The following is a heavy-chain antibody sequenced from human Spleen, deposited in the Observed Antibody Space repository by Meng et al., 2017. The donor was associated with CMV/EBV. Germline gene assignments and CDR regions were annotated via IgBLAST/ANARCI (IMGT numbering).Heavy chain of an antibody. CDR1: GFTFNNYW. J-gene: IGHJ4*02. CDR3: ARKHWAGDFDY. V-gene: IGHV3-74*01. D-gene: IGHD3-16*01. Sequence: GESLKISCAASGFTFNNYWMYWVRQAPGKGFVWVSRINSDGSDTGYADSVKGRFTISRDNAKNTLYLQMNSLRAEDTAVYYCARKHWAGDFDYWGQGTLVTVSS. CDR2: INSDGSDT.